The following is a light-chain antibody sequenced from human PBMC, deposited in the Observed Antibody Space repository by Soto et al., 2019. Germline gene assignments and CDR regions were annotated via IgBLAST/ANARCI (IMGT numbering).Light chain of an antibody. CDR2: DAA. J-gene: IGKJ4*01. Sequence: EIVLTQSPVTLSLSPGERATLSCRASLSVSTSLDWYQQKPGQSPRLLIYDAAHRATGIPVRFSGGGSGTDFTLTISSLEPADSAVYYCQQRSKWPLTFGGGTKVEIK. CDR3: QQRSKWPLT. V-gene: IGKV3-11*01. CDR1: LSVSTS.